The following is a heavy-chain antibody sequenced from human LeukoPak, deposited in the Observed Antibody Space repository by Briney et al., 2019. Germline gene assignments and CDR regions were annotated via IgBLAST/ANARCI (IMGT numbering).Heavy chain of an antibody. V-gene: IGHV4-34*01. CDR2: INHSGST. CDR1: GESFSGFY. D-gene: IGHD2-15*01. CDR3: ARLCSGGYCYSDY. J-gene: IGHJ4*02. Sequence: PSETLSLTCAVYGESFSGFYWSWIRQPPGKGLEWIGEINHSGSTNYNPSLKSRVTISVDTSKNQFSLKLTSVTAADTAVYYCARLCSGGYCYSDYWGQGTLVTVSS.